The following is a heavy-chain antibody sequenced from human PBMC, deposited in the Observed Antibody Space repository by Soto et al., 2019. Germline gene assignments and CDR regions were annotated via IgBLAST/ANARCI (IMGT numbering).Heavy chain of an antibody. CDR1: GFSLSTIGVG. J-gene: IGHJ6*02. Sequence: QITLKESGPTLVKPTQTLTLTCTFSGFSLSTIGVGVGWIRQPPGKALEWLALIYWDDDKRYSPSLKSRLTVTKDTSKYQVVLTMTNMDPVDTATYYCVQSRCGGDCLQSYSSHSYYGLDVWGQGTTVTVSS. V-gene: IGHV2-5*02. CDR3: VQSRCGGDCLQSYSSHSYYGLDV. CDR2: IYWDDDK. D-gene: IGHD2-21*02.